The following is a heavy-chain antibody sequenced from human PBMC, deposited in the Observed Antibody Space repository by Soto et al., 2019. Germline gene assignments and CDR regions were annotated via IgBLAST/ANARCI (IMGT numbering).Heavy chain of an antibody. CDR2: ISYDGSNK. CDR1: GFTFSSYA. V-gene: IGHV3-30-3*01. J-gene: IGHJ4*02. CDR3: ARDPSRAAGTDFDY. D-gene: IGHD3-10*01. Sequence: PGGSLRLSCAASGFTFSSYAMHWVRQAPGKGLEWVAVISYDGSNKYYADSVKGRFTISRDNSKNTLYLQMNSLRAEDTAVYYCARDPSRAAGTDFDYWGQGTLVTVSS.